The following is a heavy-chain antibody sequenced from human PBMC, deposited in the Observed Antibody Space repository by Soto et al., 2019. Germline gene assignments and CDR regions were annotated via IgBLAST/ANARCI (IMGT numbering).Heavy chain of an antibody. V-gene: IGHV4-30-4*01. CDR3: VGTGTTDDY. CDR1: GASVRSGDYY. J-gene: IGHJ4*02. D-gene: IGHD4-17*01. Sequence: SETLSLTCSVSGASVRSGDYYWSCIRQAPGKGLEWIGYIYNSGGSYYNPSLKGRLTISIDTSKNQFSLKLNSVTAADTAIYYCVGTGTTDDYWGRGALVTVSS. CDR2: IYNSGGS.